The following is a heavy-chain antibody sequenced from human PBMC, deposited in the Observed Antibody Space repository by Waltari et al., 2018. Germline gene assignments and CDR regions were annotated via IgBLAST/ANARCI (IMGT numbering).Heavy chain of an antibody. CDR3: ARKAVTCHFDY. CDR2: LSSSSRYS. V-gene: IGHV3-11*06. D-gene: IGHD2-21*02. J-gene: IGHJ4*02. CDR1: GFTFTYYY. Sequence: QVQLVESGGGLVKPGGSLRLYCTASGFTFTYYYITWIRQAQGKGLEWSSDLSSSSRYSHSADSVKGRFTISRENAKNSVYLQMSGLTAEDTAVYYWARKAVTCHFDYWGRGTLVTVSS.